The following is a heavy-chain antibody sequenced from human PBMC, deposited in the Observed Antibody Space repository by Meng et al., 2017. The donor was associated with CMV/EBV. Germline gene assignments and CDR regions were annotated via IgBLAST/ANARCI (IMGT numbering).Heavy chain of an antibody. V-gene: IGHV3-30*02. Sequence: GESLKISCAASGFTFSSYGMHWVRQAPGKGLEWVAFIRYDGSNKYYVDSVKGRSTISRDNSKNTLYLQMNSLRAEDTAVYYCAKDEYSSSSGYYYGMDVWGQGTTVTVSS. CDR2: IRYDGSNK. D-gene: IGHD6-6*01. CDR3: AKDEYSSSSGYYYGMDV. CDR1: GFTFSSYG. J-gene: IGHJ6*02.